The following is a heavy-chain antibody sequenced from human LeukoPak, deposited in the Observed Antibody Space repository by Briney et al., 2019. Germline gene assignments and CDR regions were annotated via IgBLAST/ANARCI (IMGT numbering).Heavy chain of an antibody. CDR2: INHSGST. V-gene: IGHV4-34*01. J-gene: IGHJ6*02. CDR3: ARGVWFWELLSPSGYYYYYGMDV. Sequence: SETLSLTCAVYGGSFSGYYWSWIRQPPGKGLEWIGEINHSGSTNYNPSLKSRVTISVDTSKNQFSLKLSSVTAADTAVYYCARGVWFWELLSPSGYYYYYGMDVWGQGTTVTVSS. D-gene: IGHD3-10*01. CDR1: GGSFSGYY.